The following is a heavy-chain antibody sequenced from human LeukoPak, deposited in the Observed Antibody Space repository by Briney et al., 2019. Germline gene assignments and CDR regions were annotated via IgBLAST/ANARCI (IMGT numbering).Heavy chain of an antibody. V-gene: IGHV5-51*01. Sequence: GESLKISCKGSGYSFTSYWIGWVRQMPGKGLEWMGIIYPGDSDTRYSPSFQGQVTISADKSISTAYLQWSSLKASDTAMYYCARHLGSYYDSSGYYSNYYYYYMDVWGKGTTVTVSS. D-gene: IGHD3-22*01. J-gene: IGHJ6*03. CDR1: GYSFTSYW. CDR3: ARHLGSYYDSSGYYSNYYYYYMDV. CDR2: IYPGDSDT.